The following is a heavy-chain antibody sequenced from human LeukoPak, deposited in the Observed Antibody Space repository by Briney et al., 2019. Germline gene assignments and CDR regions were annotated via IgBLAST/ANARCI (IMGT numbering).Heavy chain of an antibody. J-gene: IGHJ4*02. CDR2: ISSSGGVT. V-gene: IGHV3-11*01. Sequence: PGGSLRLSCAGSGFTFSDYYMSWIRQAPGKGLEWVSYISSSGGVTHYADSVRGRFTISRDNVKSSLYLQMDSLRAEDTAVYYCARDGVAAMVPFDYWGQGTLVTVSS. D-gene: IGHD5-18*01. CDR3: ARDGVAAMVPFDY. CDR1: GFTFSDYY.